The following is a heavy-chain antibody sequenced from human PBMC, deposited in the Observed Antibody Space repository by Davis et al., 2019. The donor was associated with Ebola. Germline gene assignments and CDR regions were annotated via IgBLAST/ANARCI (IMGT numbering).Heavy chain of an antibody. CDR2: MNPNSGNT. J-gene: IGHJ2*01. V-gene: IGHV1-8*02. CDR1: GYSFKNYA. CDR3: ARAYWYFDL. Sequence: AASVKVSCKASGYSFKNYAISWVRQAPGQGLEWMGWMNPNSGNTGYAQKFQGRITMTRDTSISTAYMELSSLTSEDTAVYYCARAYWYFDLWGRGTLVTVSS.